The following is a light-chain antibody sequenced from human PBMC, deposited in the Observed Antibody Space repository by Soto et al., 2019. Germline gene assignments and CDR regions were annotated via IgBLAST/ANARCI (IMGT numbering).Light chain of an antibody. CDR2: GNS. CDR3: QSYDNKLSAWV. CDR1: SSNIGAGYD. Sequence: QSVLTQPPSVSGASGQRVTISCTGSSSNIGAGYDVHWYQQVPGTAPKLLIHGNSNRPSGVPDRFSGSRSGSSGSLAITGLQADDEADYYCQSYDNKLSAWVFGGGTKVTVL. V-gene: IGLV1-40*01. J-gene: IGLJ3*02.